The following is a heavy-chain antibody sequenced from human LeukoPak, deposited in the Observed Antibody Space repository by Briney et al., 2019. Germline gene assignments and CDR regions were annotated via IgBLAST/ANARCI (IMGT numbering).Heavy chain of an antibody. CDR3: AKDPRRYSRTGGYFDY. D-gene: IGHD6-13*01. CDR1: GFTFSSYS. Sequence: PGGSLRLSCVDSGFTFSSYSMNWVRQAPGKGLEWVSYISSSSSTIYYADSVKGRFTISRDNAKNSLYLQMNSLRAEDTAVYYCAKDPRRYSRTGGYFDYWGQGTLVTVSS. J-gene: IGHJ4*02. V-gene: IGHV3-48*01. CDR2: ISSSSSTI.